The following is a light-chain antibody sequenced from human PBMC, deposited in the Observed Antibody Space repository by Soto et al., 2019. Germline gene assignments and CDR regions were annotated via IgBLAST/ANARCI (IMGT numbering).Light chain of an antibody. CDR3: CSYAGSSTLV. Sequence: QSALTQPASVSGSPGQSITISCTGTSSDVGSYNLVSWYQQHPGKAPKLMIYEGSKRPSGVSNRFSGSKSGNTASLTISGDQDEEEADYYCCSYAGSSTLVFGGGTQLTVL. J-gene: IGLJ2*01. CDR2: EGS. V-gene: IGLV2-23*01. CDR1: SSDVGSYNL.